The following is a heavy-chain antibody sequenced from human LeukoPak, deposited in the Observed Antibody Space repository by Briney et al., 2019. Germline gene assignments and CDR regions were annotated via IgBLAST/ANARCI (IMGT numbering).Heavy chain of an antibody. CDR3: TTGNPSIMRERDPFDI. CDR1: GFTFRSHS. CDR2: ISSNGGDI. Sequence: GGSLRLSCAGSGFTFRSHSMAWVRQAPGKGLEWVSSISSNGGDIYYTDSVKGRFTISRDNSKNTLHLQMNSLRAEDTAVYYCTTGNPSIMRERDPFDIWGQGTMVTVSS. D-gene: IGHD6-6*01. V-gene: IGHV3-23*01. J-gene: IGHJ3*02.